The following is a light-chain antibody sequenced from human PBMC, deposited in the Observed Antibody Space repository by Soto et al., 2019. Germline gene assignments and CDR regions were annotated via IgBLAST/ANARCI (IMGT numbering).Light chain of an antibody. CDR1: QSVGRS. CDR3: QPRSNWPHT. CDR2: DAS. Sequence: EIVLIQSPSTLSLSPGERATLSCRASQSVGRSLAWYQQKPGQAPRLLIYDASNRAAGIPARFSGSGSGTDFTLTISSLEPEDFAVYYCQPRSNWPHTFGQGTKLEIK. V-gene: IGKV3-11*01. J-gene: IGKJ2*01.